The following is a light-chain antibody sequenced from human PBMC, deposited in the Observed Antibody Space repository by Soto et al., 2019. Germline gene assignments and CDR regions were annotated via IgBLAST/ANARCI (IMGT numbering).Light chain of an antibody. CDR1: SGHSSYA. Sequence: QPVLTQSPSASASLGASVKLTCTLSSGHSSYAIAWHQQQPEKGPRYLMKLNSDGSHSKGDGIPDRFSGSSSGSERYLTITSLQSEDEANYYGQTWGTGVAVFGGGTQLTVL. CDR3: QTWGTGVAV. J-gene: IGLJ7*01. V-gene: IGLV4-69*01. CDR2: LNSDGSH.